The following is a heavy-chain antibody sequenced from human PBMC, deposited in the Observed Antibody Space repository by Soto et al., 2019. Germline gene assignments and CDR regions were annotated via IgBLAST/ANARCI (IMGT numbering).Heavy chain of an antibody. J-gene: IGHJ3*02. D-gene: IGHD6-19*01. CDR1: GFTFTSKA. CDR3: AKESWLGRDAFDI. CDR2: IGGSGGST. V-gene: IGHV3-23*01. Sequence: EVQLLESGGGLVQPGGSLRLSGAPSGFTFTSKAMSWVRQAPGRGREWVSAIGGSGGSTYYADSVKGRFTISRDNSKNTLYLQMNSLRAEDTAVYYCAKESWLGRDAFDIWGQGTMVTVSS.